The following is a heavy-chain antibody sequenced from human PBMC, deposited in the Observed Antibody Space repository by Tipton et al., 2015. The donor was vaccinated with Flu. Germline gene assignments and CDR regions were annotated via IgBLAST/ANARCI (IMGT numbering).Heavy chain of an antibody. Sequence: RSLRLSCAASGFTFSSHAMHWVRQAPGKGLEWVAIISKDEINKFYTDSVRGRFTISRDNSKNTLYLQMNSLRADDTAVYYCTRGAGGSYYFDYWGQGTLVTVSS. D-gene: IGHD1-26*01. CDR2: ISKDEINK. CDR3: TRGAGGSYYFDY. V-gene: IGHV3-30*04. J-gene: IGHJ4*02. CDR1: GFTFSSHA.